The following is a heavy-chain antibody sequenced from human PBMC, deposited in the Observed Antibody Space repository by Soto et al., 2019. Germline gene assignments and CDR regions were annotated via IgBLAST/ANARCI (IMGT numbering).Heavy chain of an antibody. Sequence: PGESLKISCKGSGYSFTSYWIGWVRQMPGKGLEWKAIIYPGDSDTRYSPSFQGQVTISADKSISTAYLQWSSLKASDTAMYYCARTSDGYPYYFDYWGQGTLVTVSS. CDR2: IYPGDSDT. V-gene: IGHV5-51*01. D-gene: IGHD5-12*01. CDR3: ARTSDGYPYYFDY. CDR1: GYSFTSYW. J-gene: IGHJ4*02.